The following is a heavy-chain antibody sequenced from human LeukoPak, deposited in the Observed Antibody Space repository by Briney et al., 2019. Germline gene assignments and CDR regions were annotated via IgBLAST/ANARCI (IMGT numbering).Heavy chain of an antibody. CDR2: ISGSASST. Sequence: GGSLRLSCAASGFTFSNYAMSWVRQAPGKGLEWVSAISGSASSTYHADSVKGRFTISRDNSKNTLYLQMNSLRAEDTAVYYCAKTPMTNGWYYFDSWGQGTLVSVSS. V-gene: IGHV3-23*01. D-gene: IGHD6-19*01. CDR3: AKTPMTNGWYYFDS. CDR1: GFTFSNYA. J-gene: IGHJ4*02.